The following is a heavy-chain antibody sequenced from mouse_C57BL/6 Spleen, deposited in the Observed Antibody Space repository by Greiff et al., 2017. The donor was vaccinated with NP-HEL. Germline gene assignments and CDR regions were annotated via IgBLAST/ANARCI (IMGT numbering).Heavy chain of an antibody. D-gene: IGHD1-1*01. J-gene: IGHJ4*01. CDR1: GFTFSDYY. Sequence: EVMLVESEGGLVQPGSSMKLSCTASGFTFSDYYMAWVRQVPEKGLEWVANINYDGSSTYYLDSLKSRFIISRDNAKNILYLQMSSLKSEDTATYYCARGYWAMDYWGQGTSVTVSS. CDR3: ARGYWAMDY. V-gene: IGHV5-16*01. CDR2: INYDGSST.